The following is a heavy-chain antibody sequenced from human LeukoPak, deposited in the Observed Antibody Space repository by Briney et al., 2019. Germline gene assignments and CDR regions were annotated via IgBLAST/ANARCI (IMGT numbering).Heavy chain of an antibody. V-gene: IGHV3-66*01. D-gene: IGHD4-11*01. J-gene: IGHJ5*01. CDR1: GFTVDGNY. CDR2: ISRSDIL. Sequence: GGSLRLSCAASGFTVDGNYMNWVRQAPGKGLEWVSRISRSDILYYADSVKGRFTISRDNSRGTLYLQMNSLRAEETATYYCARANYSDYGGGFDCWGRGTLVTVSS. CDR3: ARANYSDYGGGFDC.